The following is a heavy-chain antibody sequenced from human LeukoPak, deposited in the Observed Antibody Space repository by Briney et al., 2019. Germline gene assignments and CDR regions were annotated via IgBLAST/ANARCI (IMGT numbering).Heavy chain of an antibody. Sequence: SGPTLVNPTQTLTLTCTFSGFSLSTSGVGVGWIRQPPGKALEWLAPIYWDDDKRYSPSLKSRLTITKGTSKNQVVLTMTNMDPVDTATYYCAHTWVVAATRYFDYWGQGTLVTVSS. J-gene: IGHJ4*02. CDR1: GFSLSTSGVG. D-gene: IGHD2-15*01. CDR2: IYWDDDK. V-gene: IGHV2-5*02. CDR3: AHTWVVAATRYFDY.